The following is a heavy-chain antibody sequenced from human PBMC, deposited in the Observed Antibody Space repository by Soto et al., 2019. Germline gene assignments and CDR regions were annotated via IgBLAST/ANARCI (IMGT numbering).Heavy chain of an antibody. V-gene: IGHV1-69*01. CDR3: ARGGSGYAWFNEF. J-gene: IGHJ4*02. CDR1: GGLFSRYA. CDR2: IIPVFSTA. D-gene: IGHD3-22*01. Sequence: QEQLVQSGAEVKKPGSSVKVSCKASGGLFSRYAISWVRQAPGQGLEWMGGIIPVFSTAYYAQKFQGRVTITADETTNTAYMELSSLRSEDTSMYYCARGGSGYAWFNEFWGQGSLVTVSS.